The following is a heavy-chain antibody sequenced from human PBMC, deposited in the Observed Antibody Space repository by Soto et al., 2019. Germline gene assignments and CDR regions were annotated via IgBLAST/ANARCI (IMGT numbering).Heavy chain of an antibody. Sequence: PSETLSLTCTVSGGSISSSSYYWGWIRQPPGKGLEWIGSIYYSGSTYYNPSLKSRVTISVDTSKNQFSLKLSSVTAADTAVYYCATPAPDSSSSNFDYWGQGTLVTVPQ. CDR1: GGSISSSSYY. CDR2: IYYSGST. CDR3: ATPAPDSSSSNFDY. J-gene: IGHJ4*02. V-gene: IGHV4-39*01. D-gene: IGHD6-6*01.